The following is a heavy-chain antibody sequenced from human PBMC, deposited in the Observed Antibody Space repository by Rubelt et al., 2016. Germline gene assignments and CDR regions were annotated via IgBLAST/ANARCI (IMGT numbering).Heavy chain of an antibody. V-gene: IGHV3-66*02. J-gene: IGHJ3*02. Sequence: WVRQAPGKGLEWVSVIYSGGSTYYADSVKGRFTISRDNAKNSLYLQMNSLRAEDTAVYYCARATLLGYCSGGSCSRAFDIWGQGTMVTVSS. CDR3: ARATLLGYCSGGSCSRAFDI. D-gene: IGHD2-15*01. CDR2: IYSGGST.